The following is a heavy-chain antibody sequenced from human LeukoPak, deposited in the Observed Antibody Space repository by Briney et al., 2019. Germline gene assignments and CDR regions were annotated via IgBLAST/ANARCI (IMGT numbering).Heavy chain of an antibody. J-gene: IGHJ4*02. V-gene: IGHV4-4*02. D-gene: IGHD4-17*01. CDR2: IYHSGST. CDR1: GDSISGSNW. CDR3: ARKGYGDYNRNFAY. Sequence: KPSGTLSLTCAVSGDSISGSNWWNWVRQPPGKGLEWIGEIYHSGSTNYNPSLKSRATISVDKSKNQFSLKLNSVTAADTGVYYCARKGYGDYNRNFAYWGQGTLVTVSS.